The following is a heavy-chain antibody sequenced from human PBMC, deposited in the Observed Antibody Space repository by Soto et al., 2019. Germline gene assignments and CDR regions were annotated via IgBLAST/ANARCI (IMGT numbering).Heavy chain of an antibody. V-gene: IGHV1-18*01. D-gene: IGHD6-6*01. CDR2: VSAYNGER. Sequence: QVQLVQSGAEVKKPGASVKVSCKASGYTFTNYGINWVRQAPGQGLEWLGWVSAYNGERRYAQRVQARVIITTDTPTTTAYMELRSLRSDDTAVYYCSRGTSIPASGDYWGQGTLVTVSS. J-gene: IGHJ4*01. CDR3: SRGTSIPASGDY. CDR1: GYTFTNYG.